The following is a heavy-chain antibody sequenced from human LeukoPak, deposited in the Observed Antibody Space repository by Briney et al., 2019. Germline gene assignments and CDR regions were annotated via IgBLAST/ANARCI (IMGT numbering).Heavy chain of an antibody. V-gene: IGHV3-21*01. CDR2: ISSSSSYI. CDR1: GFTFSSYS. CDR3: ARSGRGGYYMDV. D-gene: IGHD1-14*01. Sequence: PGGSLRLSCAASGFTFSSYSMNWVRQAPGKGLEWVSSISSSSSYIYYADSVKGRFTISRDNAKNSLYLQMNSLRAEDTAVYYCARSGRGGYYMDVWGKGTTVTVSS. J-gene: IGHJ6*03.